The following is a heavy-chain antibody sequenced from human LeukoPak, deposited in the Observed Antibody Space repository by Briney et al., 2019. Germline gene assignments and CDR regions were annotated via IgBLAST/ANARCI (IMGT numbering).Heavy chain of an antibody. CDR3: ARTGMTMVPKIDY. J-gene: IGHJ4*02. V-gene: IGHV1-8*01. Sequence: ASVKVSCKASGYTFTSYDINWVRQATGQGLEWMGWMNPNSGNTGYAQKFQGRVTMTRNTSISTAYMELGSLRSEDTAVYYCARTGMTMVPKIDYWGQGTLVTVSS. D-gene: IGHD4/OR15-4a*01. CDR1: GYTFTSYD. CDR2: MNPNSGNT.